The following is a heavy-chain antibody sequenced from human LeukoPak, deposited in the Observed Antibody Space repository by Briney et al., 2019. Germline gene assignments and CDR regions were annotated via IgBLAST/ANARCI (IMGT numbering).Heavy chain of an antibody. J-gene: IGHJ4*02. CDR1: GGSISSYY. CDR2: IYYSGST. V-gene: IGHV4-59*01. Sequence: PSETLSLTCTVSGGSISSYYWSWIRQPPGKGLEWIGYIYYSGSTNYNPYLKSRVTISVDTSKNQFSLKLSSVTAADTAVYYCARRGSTGRTGFDYWGQGTLVTVSS. CDR3: ARRGSTGRTGFDY. D-gene: IGHD2-8*02.